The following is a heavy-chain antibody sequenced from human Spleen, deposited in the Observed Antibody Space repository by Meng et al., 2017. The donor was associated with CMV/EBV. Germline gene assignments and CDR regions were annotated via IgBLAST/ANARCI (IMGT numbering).Heavy chain of an antibody. Sequence: SVGPRCGMTYLCDSLREPPEKVLAFIGSFYSGGSAYSIPSLTSRVTVSVDTSQNHFSLDLTSVTAADSAVYYCASPKAVTGTRVWFDPWGQGILVTLL. J-gene: IGHJ5*02. CDR1: VGPRCGMTYL. CDR3: ASPKAVTGTRVWFDP. D-gene: IGHD6-19*01. V-gene: IGHV4-39*02. CDR2: FYSGGSA.